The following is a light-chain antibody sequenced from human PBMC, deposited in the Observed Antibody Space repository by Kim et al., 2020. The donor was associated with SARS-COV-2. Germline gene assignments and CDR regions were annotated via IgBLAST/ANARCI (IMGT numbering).Light chain of an antibody. CDR2: RHD. Sequence: GQTVTLSCSGSKPQAGNVFVYCYPQLPGAAPKLVILRHDRRSSGFPDRFSGSESGTSASLAITGLRSEDEGDYYCAEWDVGLTGNVFGTGTKVTVL. CDR1: KPQAGNVF. V-gene: IGLV1-47*01. CDR3: AEWDVGLTGNV. J-gene: IGLJ1*01.